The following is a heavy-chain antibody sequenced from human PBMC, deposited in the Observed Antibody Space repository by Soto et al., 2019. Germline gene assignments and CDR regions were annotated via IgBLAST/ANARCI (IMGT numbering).Heavy chain of an antibody. D-gene: IGHD3-9*01. CDR3: ARLERYFDGYGWFDS. CDR2: ISAKNGNT. V-gene: IGHV1-18*01. J-gene: IGHJ5*01. Sequence: ASVKVSCKASGYTFRNYGISWVRQAPGQGLEWMGWISAKNGNTKYAQNFQGRVTVTTDTPTTTAYMELRSLRSDDTAMYYCARLERYFDGYGWFDSWGQATLVTVSS. CDR1: GYTFRNYG.